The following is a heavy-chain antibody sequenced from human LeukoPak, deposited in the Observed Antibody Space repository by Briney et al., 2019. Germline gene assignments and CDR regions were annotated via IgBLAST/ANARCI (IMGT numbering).Heavy chain of an antibody. J-gene: IGHJ6*03. D-gene: IGHD2-2*01. CDR3: ARDSVVVPAAKYYYYMDV. CDR2: IIPIFGTA. Sequence: SVKVSCKASGGTFSSYAISWVRQAPGQGLEWMGGIIPIFGTANYAQKFQGGVTITADESTSTAYMELSSLRSEDTAVYYCARDSVVVPAAKYYYYMDVWGKGTTVTVSS. V-gene: IGHV1-69*13. CDR1: GGTFSSYA.